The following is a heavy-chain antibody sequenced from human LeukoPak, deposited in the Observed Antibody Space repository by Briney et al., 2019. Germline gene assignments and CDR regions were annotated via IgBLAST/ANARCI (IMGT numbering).Heavy chain of an antibody. V-gene: IGHV1-18*01. D-gene: IGHD3-16*01. CDR2: ISAYNGNT. CDR1: GYTFTSYG. CDR3: ARVRFGRYARRDYYSGMDV. Sequence: ASVKVSCKASGYTFTSYGISWVRQAPGQGLEWMGWISAYNGNTNYAQKLQGRVTMTTDTSTSTAYMELRSLRSDDTAVYYCARVRFGRYARRDYYSGMDVWGQETTVTVSS. J-gene: IGHJ6*02.